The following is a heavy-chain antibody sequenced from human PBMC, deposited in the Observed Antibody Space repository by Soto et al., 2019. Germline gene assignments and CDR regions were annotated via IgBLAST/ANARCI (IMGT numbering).Heavy chain of an antibody. D-gene: IGHD4-17*01. V-gene: IGHV1-69*12. J-gene: IGHJ3*02. CDR2: IIPIFGTA. CDR1: GGTFSSYA. Sequence: QVQLVQSGAAVKKPGSSVKVSCKASGGTFSSYAISWVRQAPGQGLEWMGGIIPIFGTANYAQKFQGRVTITADESTRTAYMELSSLRSEDTAVYYCARALRDYGDYLGAFDIWGQGTMVTVSS. CDR3: ARALRDYGDYLGAFDI.